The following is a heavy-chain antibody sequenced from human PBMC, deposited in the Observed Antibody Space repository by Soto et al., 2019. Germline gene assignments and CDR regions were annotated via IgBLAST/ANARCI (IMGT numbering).Heavy chain of an antibody. Sequence: SETLSLTCAVYGGSFSGYYWSWIRQPPGKGLEWIGEINHSGSTNYNPSLKSRVTISVDTSKNQFSLKLSSVTAADTAVYYCARGPPLRYFDWLTLPYYFDYWGQGTLVTVSS. CDR1: GGSFSGYY. D-gene: IGHD3-9*01. J-gene: IGHJ4*02. V-gene: IGHV4-34*01. CDR2: INHSGST. CDR3: ARGPPLRYFDWLTLPYYFDY.